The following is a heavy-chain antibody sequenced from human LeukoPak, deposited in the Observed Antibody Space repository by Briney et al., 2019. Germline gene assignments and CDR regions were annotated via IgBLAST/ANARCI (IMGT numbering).Heavy chain of an antibody. CDR1: GGTFSSYA. CDR2: IIPIFGTA. D-gene: IGHD3-16*01. CDR3: ARVLYDGYYYMDV. V-gene: IGHV1-69*13. J-gene: IGHJ6*03. Sequence: SVKVSCKASGGTFSSYAISWVRQAPGQGLEWMGGIIPIFGTANYAQKLQGRVTITADESTSTAYMELSSLRSEDTAVYYCARVLYDGYYYMDVWGKGTTVTVSS.